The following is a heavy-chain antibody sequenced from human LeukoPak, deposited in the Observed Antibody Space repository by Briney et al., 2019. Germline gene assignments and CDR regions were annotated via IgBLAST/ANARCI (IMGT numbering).Heavy chain of an antibody. V-gene: IGHV3-21*04. Sequence: GGSLRLSCAASGFTFTTYSMNWVRQAPGKGPEWVSSISSTSSYVYYADSVRGRFTISRDNAKNSLYLQMNSLRAEDTALYYCAKVGDYYGYFDYWGQGTLVTVSS. J-gene: IGHJ4*02. CDR1: GFTFTTYS. CDR3: AKVGDYYGYFDY. D-gene: IGHD3-10*01. CDR2: ISSTSSYV.